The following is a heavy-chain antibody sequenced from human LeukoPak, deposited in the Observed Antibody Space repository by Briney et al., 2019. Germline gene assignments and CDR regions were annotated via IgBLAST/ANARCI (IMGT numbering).Heavy chain of an antibody. J-gene: IGHJ3*02. CDR1: GFSFTDYW. D-gene: IGHD3-10*01. CDR3: ARRRGSFDI. CDR2: INEDGSEK. Sequence: GGSLRLSCAASGFSFTDYWMAWVRQTPGKGLEWVANINEDGSEKYYVDSVIDRFIISRDNAQNSLSLLMDSLRVEDTAVYYCARRRGSFDIWGQGAMVTVSS. V-gene: IGHV3-7*01.